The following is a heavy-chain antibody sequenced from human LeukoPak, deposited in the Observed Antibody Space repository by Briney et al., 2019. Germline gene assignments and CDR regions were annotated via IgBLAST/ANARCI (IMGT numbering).Heavy chain of an antibody. CDR1: GGSISSYY. V-gene: IGHV4-59*01. J-gene: IGHJ6*03. Sequence: SETLSLTCTVSGGSISSYYWSWIRQPPGKGLEWIGYIYYSGSTNYNPSLKSRVTISVDTSKNQFSLKLSSVTAADTAVYYCARVGTTHYYYYMDVWGKGTTVAVSS. CDR2: IYYSGST. CDR3: ARVGTTHYYYYMDV. D-gene: IGHD1-7*01.